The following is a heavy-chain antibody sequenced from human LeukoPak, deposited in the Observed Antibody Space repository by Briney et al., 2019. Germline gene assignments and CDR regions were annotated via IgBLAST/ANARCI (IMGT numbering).Heavy chain of an antibody. CDR1: GGSISSYY. J-gene: IGHJ4*02. CDR2: IYYSGST. D-gene: IGHD3-3*01. V-gene: IGHV4-59*08. Sequence: SETLSLTCTVSGGSISSYYWSWIRQPPGKGLEWIGYIYYSGSTNYNPSLKSRVTISVDTSKNQFSLKLSSVTAADTAVYYCARLKVGYFDYWGQGTLVTVSP. CDR3: ARLKVGYFDY.